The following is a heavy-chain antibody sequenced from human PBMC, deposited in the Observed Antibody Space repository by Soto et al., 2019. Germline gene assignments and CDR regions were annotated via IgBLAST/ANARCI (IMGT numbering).Heavy chain of an antibody. CDR2: IAADGVDK. J-gene: IGHJ4*01. D-gene: IGHD6-13*01. CDR1: GFTFSSYA. Sequence: QVQLVEAGGGVVQPGRSLRLSCAVSGFTFSSYAMHWVRQAPGKGLEWVAVIAADGVDKHYADSVKGRFTISRDNPKNTLSLQMNSLRAEDTAVYYCAKDPSRAAAYYFDYWGHGTLVTVSS. V-gene: IGHV3-30*18. CDR3: AKDPSRAAAYYFDY.